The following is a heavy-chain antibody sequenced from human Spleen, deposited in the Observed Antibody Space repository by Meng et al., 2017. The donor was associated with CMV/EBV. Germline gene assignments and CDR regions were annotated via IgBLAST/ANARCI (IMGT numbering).Heavy chain of an antibody. Sequence: SETLSLTCTVSGDSITTYYWSWIQQSPGKGLEWIGYMYYSGTTNYNPSLKSRVTISVDTSKKHFSLKLSSVTAADTAVYYCALIGVAPAATWYFDPWGPGTLVTVSS. D-gene: IGHD2-2*01. CDR3: ALIGVAPAATWYFDP. CDR1: GDSITTYY. CDR2: MYYSGTT. V-gene: IGHV4-59*01. J-gene: IGHJ5*02.